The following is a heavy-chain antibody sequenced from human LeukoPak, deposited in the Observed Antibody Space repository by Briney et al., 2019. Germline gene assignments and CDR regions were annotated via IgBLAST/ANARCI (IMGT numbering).Heavy chain of an antibody. CDR2: ISSSGSTI. CDR1: GFTLSDYY. J-gene: IGHJ4*02. Sequence: SGGSLRLSCAASGFTLSDYYMSWIRQAPGKGLEWDSYISSSGSTIYYADSVKGRFTISRDNAKNSLYLQMNSLRAEDTAVYYCARDHYDTPTGYWGQGTLVTVSS. D-gene: IGHD3-22*01. CDR3: ARDHYDTPTGY. V-gene: IGHV3-11*01.